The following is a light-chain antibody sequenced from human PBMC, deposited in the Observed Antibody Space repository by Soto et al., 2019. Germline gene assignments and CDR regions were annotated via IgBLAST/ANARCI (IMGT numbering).Light chain of an antibody. Sequence: DIQMTQSPSSLSASVGDRVTITCRASQTISSRLAWYQQKPGQAPKLLIYKATNLLTGVASPFSGSGSGTEFSLTISILQPDDFAVYDCEQANVFQYTVG. CDR2: KAT. CDR1: QTISSR. J-gene: IGKJ2*01. CDR3: EQANVFQYT. V-gene: IGKV1-5*03.